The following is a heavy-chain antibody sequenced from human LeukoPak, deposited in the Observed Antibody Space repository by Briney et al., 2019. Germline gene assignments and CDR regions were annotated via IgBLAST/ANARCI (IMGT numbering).Heavy chain of an antibody. V-gene: IGHV3-9*01. CDR2: ISWNSGSI. D-gene: IGHD4-11*01. Sequence: QPGRSLRLSCAASGFTFDDYAMHWVRQAPGKGLEWVSGISWNSGSIGYADSVKGRFTISRDNAKNSLYLQMNSLRAEDTALYYCAKDSELLGNHDYSNPFDYWGQGTLVTVSS. CDR1: GFTFDDYA. CDR3: AKDSELLGNHDYSNPFDY. J-gene: IGHJ4*02.